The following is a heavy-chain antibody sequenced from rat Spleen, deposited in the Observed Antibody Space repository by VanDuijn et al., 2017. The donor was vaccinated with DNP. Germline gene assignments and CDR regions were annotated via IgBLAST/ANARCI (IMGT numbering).Heavy chain of an antibody. CDR1: GFTFSDYN. CDR2: ISYDGGST. D-gene: IGHD5-1*01. V-gene: IGHV5-7*01. Sequence: EVQLVESGGGLVQPGRSLKLSCAGSGFTFSDYNLAWVRQAPKKGLEWVATISYDGGSTDYGDSVKGRFTVSRDNAKSTLYLQMDSLRSEDTATYYCARHGNWGYAMDAWGQGTSVTVSS. CDR3: ARHGNWGYAMDA. J-gene: IGHJ4*01.